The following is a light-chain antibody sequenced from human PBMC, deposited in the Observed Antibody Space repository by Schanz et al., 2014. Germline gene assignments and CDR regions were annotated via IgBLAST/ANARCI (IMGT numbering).Light chain of an antibody. CDR1: WSNIARNT. J-gene: IGLJ3*02. Sequence: QSVVTQPPSASGTPGQRVTISCSGSWSNIARNTVNWYQQLPGTAPKLLIYKSNQRPSGVPDRFSGSKSGTSASLAISGLQSEDEADYYCATWDDSLNGGVFGGGTKLTVV. CDR3: ATWDDSLNGGV. CDR2: KSN. V-gene: IGLV1-44*01.